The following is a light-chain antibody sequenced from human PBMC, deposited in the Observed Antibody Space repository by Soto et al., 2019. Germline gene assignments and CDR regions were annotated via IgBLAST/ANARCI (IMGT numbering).Light chain of an antibody. V-gene: IGKV3-11*01. CDR1: QSVSSY. CDR3: QQGDT. J-gene: IGKJ2*01. CDR2: DAS. Sequence: EIVLTQSPATLSLSPGERATLSCRASQSVSSYLAWYQQKPGQAPRLLIYDASNRATGIPARFSGSGSGTDFTLTIRSLEPEDFAVYYCQQGDTFGQGTKLEIK.